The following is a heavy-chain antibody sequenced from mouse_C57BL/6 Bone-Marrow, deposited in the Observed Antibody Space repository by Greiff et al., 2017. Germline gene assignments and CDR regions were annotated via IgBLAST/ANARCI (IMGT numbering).Heavy chain of an antibody. V-gene: IGHV5-4*01. J-gene: IGHJ3*01. CDR1: GFTFSSYA. CDR3: AREGYDGYSPWFAY. CDR2: ISDGGSYT. D-gene: IGHD2-3*01. Sequence: EVHLVESGGGLVKPGGSLKLSCAASGFTFSSYAMSWVRQTPEKRLEWVATISDGGSYTYYPDNVKGRFTISRDNAKNNLYLQMSHLKSEDTAMYYCAREGYDGYSPWFAYWGQGTLVTVSA.